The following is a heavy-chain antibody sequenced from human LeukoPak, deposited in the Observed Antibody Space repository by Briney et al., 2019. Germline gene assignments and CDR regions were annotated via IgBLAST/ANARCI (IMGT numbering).Heavy chain of an antibody. D-gene: IGHD4-17*01. CDR3: ARDDYGDYTFDY. J-gene: IGHJ4*02. Sequence: PGGSLRLSCAASGFTFTTYAMSWVRQAPGKGLEWVSGISGLGDNTYYVDSVKGRFTISRDNAKNSLYLQMNSLRAEDTAVYYCARDDYGDYTFDYWGQGTLVTVSS. V-gene: IGHV3-23*01. CDR1: GFTFTTYA. CDR2: ISGLGDNT.